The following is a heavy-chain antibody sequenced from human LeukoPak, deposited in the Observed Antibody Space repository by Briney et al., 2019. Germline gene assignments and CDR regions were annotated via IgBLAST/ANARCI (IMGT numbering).Heavy chain of an antibody. D-gene: IGHD3-16*02. V-gene: IGHV3-74*01. Sequence: GGSLRLSCAASGFTFSNYWMHWVRQVPGEGLVWVSRINTDGSSLNYADSVKGRFNISRDNAKNTLYLHMSSLRAEDSAVYYCARDMGGIVDFYYFYMDVWGKGTTVTVSS. CDR3: ARDMGGIVDFYYFYMDV. J-gene: IGHJ6*03. CDR1: GFTFSNYW. CDR2: INTDGSSL.